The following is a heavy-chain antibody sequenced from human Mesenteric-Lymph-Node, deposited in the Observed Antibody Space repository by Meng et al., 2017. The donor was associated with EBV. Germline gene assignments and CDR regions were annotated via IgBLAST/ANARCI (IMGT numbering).Heavy chain of an antibody. CDR1: GFIVSGHY. D-gene: IGHD1/OR15-1a*01. CDR3: VRGPWNN. J-gene: IGHJ4*02. Sequence: VQVLEPGGGLIHPGGSLRLSCAASGFIVSGHYMSWVRQAPGKGLEWVSVIYTDGSTYYADSVKGRFTISRDNSKNTLFIQMNNLRVDDTAVYYCVRGPWNNWGQGTLVTVSS. V-gene: IGHV3-53*01. CDR2: IYTDGST.